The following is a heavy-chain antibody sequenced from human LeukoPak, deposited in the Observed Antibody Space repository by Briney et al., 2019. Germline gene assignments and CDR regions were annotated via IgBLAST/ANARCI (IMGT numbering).Heavy chain of an antibody. CDR1: EFSFTNYW. D-gene: IGHD3-9*01. CDR2: IYPGDSDT. Sequence: GESLKISCKGSEFSFTNYWIGWVRQMPGKGLEWMGIIYPGDSDTRYSPSFQGQVTISADKSISTAYLQWSSLKASDTAMYYCARTYDILTGAWFDPWGQGTLVTVSS. CDR3: ARTYDILTGAWFDP. J-gene: IGHJ5*02. V-gene: IGHV5-51*01.